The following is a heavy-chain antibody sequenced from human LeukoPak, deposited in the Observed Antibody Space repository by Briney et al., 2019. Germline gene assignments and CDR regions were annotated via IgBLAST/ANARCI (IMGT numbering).Heavy chain of an antibody. J-gene: IGHJ3*02. CDR1: GGTFSSYA. V-gene: IGHV1-69*06. CDR2: IIPIFGTA. CDR3: ARTAYSSGWYVRAFDI. D-gene: IGHD6-19*01. Sequence: SVKVSCKASGGTFSSYAMSWVRQAPGQGLEWMGGIIPIFGTANYAQKFQGRVTITADKSTSTAYMELSSLRSEDTAVYYCARTAYSSGWYVRAFDIWGQGTMGTVSS.